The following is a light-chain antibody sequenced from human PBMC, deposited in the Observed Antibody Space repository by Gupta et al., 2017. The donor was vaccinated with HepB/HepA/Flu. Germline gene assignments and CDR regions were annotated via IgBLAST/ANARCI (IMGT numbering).Light chain of an antibody. Sequence: EIVLTQSPATLSLSPGARATLSCRASQSVSSYVGWYQQKPCQAPRLLIYDASNRATGIPARFSGSGSGTDFTLTISSLEPEDFAVYYCQQRSNWPPLTFGGGTKVEIK. CDR2: DAS. CDR3: QQRSNWPPLT. V-gene: IGKV3-11*01. CDR1: QSVSSY. J-gene: IGKJ4*01.